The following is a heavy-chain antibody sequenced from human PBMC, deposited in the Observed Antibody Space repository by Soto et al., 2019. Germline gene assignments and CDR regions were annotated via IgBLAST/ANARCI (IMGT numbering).Heavy chain of an antibody. CDR3: ARVGGYSYGSYYFDY. D-gene: IGHD5-18*01. CDR2: ISSSSGTI. V-gene: IGHV3-48*04. J-gene: IGHJ4*02. CDR1: GFTFSSYN. Sequence: GGSLRLSCAASGFTFSSYNMNWVRQAPGKGLEWVSHISSSSGTIFYGDSVKGRFTISRDIAKNSLYLQMSSLRAEDTAVYYCARVGGYSYGSYYFDYWGQGTLVTVSS.